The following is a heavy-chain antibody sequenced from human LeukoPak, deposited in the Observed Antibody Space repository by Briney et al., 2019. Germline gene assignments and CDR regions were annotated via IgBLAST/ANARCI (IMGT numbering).Heavy chain of an antibody. CDR3: ARLLGSGSYYN. V-gene: IGHV4-39*01. CDR1: GGSISSSSYY. D-gene: IGHD3-10*01. CDR2: IYYSGST. Sequence: SETLSLTCTVSGGSISSSSYYWGWIRQPPGKGLEWIGSIYYSGSTYYNPSLKSRITISVDTSKNQFSLKLSSVTAADTAVYYCARLLGSGSYYNWGQGTLVTVSS. J-gene: IGHJ4*02.